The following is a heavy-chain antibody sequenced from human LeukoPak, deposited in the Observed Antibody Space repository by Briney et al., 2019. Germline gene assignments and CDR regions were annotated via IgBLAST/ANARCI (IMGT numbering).Heavy chain of an antibody. J-gene: IGHJ4*02. D-gene: IGHD6-19*01. CDR2: ISSSGSTI. Sequence: GGSLRLSCAASGFTFSSYSMNWVRQAPGKGLEWVSYISSSGSTIYYADSVKGRFTISRDNAKNSLYLQMNSLRAEDTAVYYCARDGWYYFDYWGQGTLVTVSS. CDR1: GFTFSSYS. CDR3: ARDGWYYFDY. V-gene: IGHV3-48*04.